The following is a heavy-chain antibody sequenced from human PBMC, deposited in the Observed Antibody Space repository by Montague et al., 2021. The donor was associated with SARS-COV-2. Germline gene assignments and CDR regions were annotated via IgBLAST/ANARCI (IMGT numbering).Heavy chain of an antibody. CDR3: AGSPPGIAAGTVAAFDI. CDR2: IYYSGST. Sequence: SETLSLTCTVSGGSISSSSYYWGWIRQPPGKGLEWIGSIYYSGSTYYNPSLKSRVTISVDTSKNQFSLKLSSVTAADTAVYYCAGSPPGIAAGTVAAFDIWGQGTMVTVSS. CDR1: GGSISSSSYY. D-gene: IGHD6-13*01. J-gene: IGHJ3*02. V-gene: IGHV4-39*01.